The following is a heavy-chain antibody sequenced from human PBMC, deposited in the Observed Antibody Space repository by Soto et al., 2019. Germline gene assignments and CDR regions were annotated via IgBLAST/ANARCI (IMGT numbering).Heavy chain of an antibody. J-gene: IGHJ6*02. Sequence: PSETLSLTCTVSGVSISSSSYYWGWIRQPPGKGLEWIGSIFYSGSTYYNPSLKSRVTISVDTSKNQFSLKLSSVTAADTAVYYCARRLLWFGDRKRNNGMDVWGQGTTVTVSS. CDR3: ARRLLWFGDRKRNNGMDV. CDR1: GVSISSSSYY. D-gene: IGHD3-10*01. V-gene: IGHV4-39*01. CDR2: IFYSGST.